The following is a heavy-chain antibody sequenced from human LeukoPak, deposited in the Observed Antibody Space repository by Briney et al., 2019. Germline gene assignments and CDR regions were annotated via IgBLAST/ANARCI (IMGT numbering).Heavy chain of an antibody. V-gene: IGHV1-2*06. CDR3: ARSYYDSSGYRFDP. CDR1: GYTFTVYY. CDR2: INPNSSGT. D-gene: IGHD3-22*01. Sequence: ASVKVSCKASGYTFTVYYMRWVPQAPGQGLEWMGRINPNSSGTNYAQKFQGRVTMTRDTSISTAYMELSRLRYDDTAVYYCARSYYDSSGYRFDPWGQGTLVTVSS. J-gene: IGHJ5*02.